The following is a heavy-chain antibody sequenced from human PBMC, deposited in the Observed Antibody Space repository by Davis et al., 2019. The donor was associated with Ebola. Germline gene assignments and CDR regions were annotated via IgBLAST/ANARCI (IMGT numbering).Heavy chain of an antibody. CDR2: ISYDGSNK. Sequence: GGSLRLSCAASGFTFSSYAMHWVRQAPGKGLEWVAVISYDGSNKYYADSVKGRFTISRDNSKNTLYLQMNSLRAEDTAVYYCARGGGRRWLQYDKKGAFDYWGQGTLVTVSS. CDR3: ARGGGRRWLQYDKKGAFDY. V-gene: IGHV3-30*04. D-gene: IGHD5-24*01. CDR1: GFTFSSYA. J-gene: IGHJ4*02.